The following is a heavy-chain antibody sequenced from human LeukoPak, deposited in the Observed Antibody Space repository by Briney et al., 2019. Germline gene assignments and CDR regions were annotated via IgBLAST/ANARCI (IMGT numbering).Heavy chain of an antibody. CDR1: GHTFSSSW. V-gene: IGHV3-74*03. CDR2: ITRDGSSK. J-gene: IGHJ6*04. D-gene: IGHD3-3*01. Sequence: GGPVRLSCTACGHTFSSSWMLGAPDARGRARVGVSRITRDGSSKTYADYVEGRSTTTRGNAKSTLYLQMDSLRGDDTAVYYCARDPGYDSWSIFWGGMDVWGNGTTVIVSS. CDR3: ARDPGYDSWSIFWGGMDV.